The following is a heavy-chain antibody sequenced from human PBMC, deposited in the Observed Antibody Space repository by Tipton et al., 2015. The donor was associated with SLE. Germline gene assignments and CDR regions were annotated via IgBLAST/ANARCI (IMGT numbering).Heavy chain of an antibody. CDR2: IYYSGST. CDR3: ARAPSMVGAFDI. Sequence: TLSLTCIVSGGSISSSSYYWGWIRQPPGKGLEWIGSIYYSGSTYYNPSLKSRVTISVDTSKNQFSLKLSSVTAADTAVYYCARAPSMVGAFDIWGQGTMVTVSS. D-gene: IGHD3-10*01. CDR1: GGSISSSSYY. V-gene: IGHV4-39*07. J-gene: IGHJ3*02.